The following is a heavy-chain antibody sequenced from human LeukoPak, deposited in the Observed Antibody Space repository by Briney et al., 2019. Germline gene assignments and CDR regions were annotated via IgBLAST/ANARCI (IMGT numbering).Heavy chain of an antibody. D-gene: IGHD1-14*01. CDR3: ARINHSV. V-gene: IGHV4-34*01. J-gene: IGHJ4*02. Sequence: SETLSLTCAVYGGSFSGYYWSWIRQPSGKGLEWIGEINHSGSTNYNPSLKSRVTISVDTSKKQFSLKLSSVTAADTAVYYCARINHSVWGQGTLVTVSS. CDR1: GGSFSGYY. CDR2: INHSGST.